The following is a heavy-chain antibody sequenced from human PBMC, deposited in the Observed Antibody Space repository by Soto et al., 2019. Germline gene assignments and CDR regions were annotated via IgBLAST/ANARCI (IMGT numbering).Heavy chain of an antibody. CDR1: GDSVNGRNCY. Sequence: SETLSLTCSVSGDSVNGRNCYWSWIRLPPGKGLEWIGYLYYSGIVNYNPSLKSRVTISSDTSKNQVSLKLNSVTAADTAVYYCARLDLTYYLDYWGQGTLVTVSS. D-gene: IGHD3-3*01. CDR3: ARLDLTYYLDY. V-gene: IGHV4-61*01. CDR2: LYYSGIV. J-gene: IGHJ4*02.